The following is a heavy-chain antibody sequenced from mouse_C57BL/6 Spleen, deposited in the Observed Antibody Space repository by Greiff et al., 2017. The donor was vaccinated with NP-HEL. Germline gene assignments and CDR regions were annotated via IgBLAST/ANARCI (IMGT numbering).Heavy chain of an antibody. J-gene: IGHJ3*01. CDR1: GYSITSGYY. D-gene: IGHD2-5*01. CDR3: ARGDYSKGAWFAY. V-gene: IGHV3-6*01. CDR2: ISYDGSN. Sequence: EVQLVESGPGLVKPSQSLSLTCSVTGYSITSGYYWNWIRQFPGNKLEWMGYISYDGSNNYNPSLKNRISITRDTSKNQFFLKLNSVTTEDTATYYGARGDYSKGAWFAYWGQGTLVTVSA.